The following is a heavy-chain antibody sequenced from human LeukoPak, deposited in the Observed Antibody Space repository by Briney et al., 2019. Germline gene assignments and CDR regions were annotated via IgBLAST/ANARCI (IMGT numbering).Heavy chain of an antibody. J-gene: IGHJ4*02. CDR2: ISGSGGST. CDR3: AKDHAAHYYDILTGVSFDY. V-gene: IGHV3-23*01. CDR1: GFTFSSYA. D-gene: IGHD3-9*01. Sequence: GGSLRLSCAASGFTFSSYAMSWVRQAPGKGLEWVSAISGSGGSTYYADSVKGRFTISRDNSKNTLYLQMNGLRAEDTAVYYCAKDHAAHYYDILTGVSFDYWGQGTLVTVSS.